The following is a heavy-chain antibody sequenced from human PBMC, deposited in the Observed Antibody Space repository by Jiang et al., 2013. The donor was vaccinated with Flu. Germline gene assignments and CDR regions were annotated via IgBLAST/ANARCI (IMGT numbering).Heavy chain of an antibody. CDR1: GGSFSGYY. CDR3: ARTCPDPTYGYYYGMDV. D-gene: IGHD2/OR15-2a*01. Sequence: LLKPSETLSLTCAVYGGSFSGYYWSWIRQPPGKGLEWIGEINHSGSTNYNPSLKSRVTISVDTSKNQFSLKLSSVTAADTAVYYCARTCPDPTYGYYYGMDVWGQGTTVTVSS. CDR2: INHSGST. V-gene: IGHV4-34*01. J-gene: IGHJ6*02.